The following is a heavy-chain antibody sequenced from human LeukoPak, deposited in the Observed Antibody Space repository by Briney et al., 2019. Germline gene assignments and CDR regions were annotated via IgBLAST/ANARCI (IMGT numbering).Heavy chain of an antibody. Sequence: PSETLSLTCAVSGGSFGGYYWSWIRQPPGKGLEWIGEITHSGSTNFHPSLKSRVTISLDTSKSQFSLHLRSVTAADTAVYHCARSMPYGLYGMDVWGQGTTVTVSS. D-gene: IGHD4-17*01. CDR1: GGSFGGYY. CDR3: ARSMPYGLYGMDV. V-gene: IGHV4-34*01. CDR2: ITHSGST. J-gene: IGHJ6*02.